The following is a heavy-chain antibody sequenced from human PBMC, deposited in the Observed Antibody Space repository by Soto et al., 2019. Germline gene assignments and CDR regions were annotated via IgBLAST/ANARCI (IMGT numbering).Heavy chain of an antibody. CDR2: IYYLGST. J-gene: IGHJ4*02. CDR3: ARDGYDGSGSPYPAF. Sequence: SETLSLTCTVSGASMSEYFWSWIRQSPGKGLEWIGYIYYLGSTDYNPSLKSRVTMSVDTSKRQFSLRLTSVTAADTAVYYCARDGYDGSGSPYPAFWGPGTQVTVSS. D-gene: IGHD3-10*01. CDR1: GASMSEYF. V-gene: IGHV4-59*01.